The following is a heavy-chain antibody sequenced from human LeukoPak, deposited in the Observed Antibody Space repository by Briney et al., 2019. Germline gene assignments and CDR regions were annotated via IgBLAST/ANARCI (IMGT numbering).Heavy chain of an antibody. D-gene: IGHD3-9*01. J-gene: IGHJ4*02. CDR1: GFTFDDYA. CDR2: ISWNSGSI. CDR3: AKGHYDILTGSVDY. Sequence: PGRSLRLSCAASGFTFDDYAMHWVRQAPGKGLEWVPGISWNSGSIGYADSVKGRFTISRDNAKNSLYLQMNSLRAEDTALYYCAKGHYDILTGSVDYWGQGTLVTVSS. V-gene: IGHV3-9*01.